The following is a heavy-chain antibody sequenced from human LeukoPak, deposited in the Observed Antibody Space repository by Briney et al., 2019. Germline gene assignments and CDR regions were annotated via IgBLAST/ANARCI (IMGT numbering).Heavy chain of an antibody. Sequence: GGSLRLPCAASGFTFSSYSMNWVRQAPGKGLEWVSSISSSSSYIYYADSVKGRFTISRDNAKNSLYLQLNSLRAEDTAAYYCARSAPYYYYMDVWGKGTTVTVSS. J-gene: IGHJ6*03. V-gene: IGHV3-21*01. CDR2: ISSSSSYI. CDR1: GFTFSSYS. CDR3: ARSAPYYYYMDV.